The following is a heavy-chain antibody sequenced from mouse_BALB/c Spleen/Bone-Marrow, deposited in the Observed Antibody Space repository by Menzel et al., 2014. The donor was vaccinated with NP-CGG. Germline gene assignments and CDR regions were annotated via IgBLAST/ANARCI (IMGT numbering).Heavy chain of an antibody. Sequence: VQLQQSGAELVKPGASVKLSCKTSGYTFTSYWIQWVKQRPGQGPGWIGEIFPGTGTTYYNEKFKGKATLTIDTSSSTAYMQLSSLTSEDSAVYFCASRDSSGYVPDYWGQGTTLTVSS. J-gene: IGHJ2*01. D-gene: IGHD3-2*01. CDR2: IFPGTGTT. CDR1: GYTFTSYW. CDR3: ASRDSSGYVPDY. V-gene: IGHV1S132*01.